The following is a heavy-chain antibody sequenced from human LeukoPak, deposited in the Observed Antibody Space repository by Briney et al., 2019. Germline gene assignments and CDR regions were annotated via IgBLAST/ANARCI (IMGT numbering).Heavy chain of an antibody. CDR3: ALSFPGGTSFDY. J-gene: IGHJ4*02. D-gene: IGHD1-1*01. CDR2: IDPSDSYT. Sequence: GESLKISCQGSGYSFTSYWISWVRQVPGKGLEWMGTIDPSDSYTNYSPSFQGHVTISADKYISTAYLQWSSLKASDTAMYYCALSFPGGTSFDYWGQGTLVTVSS. CDR1: GYSFTSYW. V-gene: IGHV5-10-1*01.